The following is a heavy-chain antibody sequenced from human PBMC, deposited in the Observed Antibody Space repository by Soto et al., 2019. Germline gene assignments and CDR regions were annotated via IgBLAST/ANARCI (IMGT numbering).Heavy chain of an antibody. CDR3: AKDRDGAAAGPTKFYGMDV. Sequence: GGSLRLSCAASGFTFSRYWMDWVRQAPRKGLEWVSVISGSGDSTYYADSVRGRFTISRDNSKNTLYLQMNSLRAEDTAVYYCAKDRDGAAAGPTKFYGMDVWGQGTTVTVSS. CDR1: GFTFSRYW. V-gene: IGHV3-23*01. J-gene: IGHJ6*02. CDR2: ISGSGDST. D-gene: IGHD6-13*01.